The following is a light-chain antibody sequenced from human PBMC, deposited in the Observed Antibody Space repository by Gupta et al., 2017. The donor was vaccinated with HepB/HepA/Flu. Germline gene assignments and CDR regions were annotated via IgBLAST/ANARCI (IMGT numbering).Light chain of an antibody. CDR3: SAWDSSRSAQV. Sequence: QAGLTQPPSVSKGLRQPATLTCTGNSNNVGNQGAAWLQQHQGHPPKLLSYKNNKRPSGISERFSASRSGNTASLTITGLQPEDEADYYCSAWDSSRSAQVFGGGTKLTVL. CDR2: KNN. CDR1: SNNVGNQG. J-gene: IGLJ2*01. V-gene: IGLV10-54*04.